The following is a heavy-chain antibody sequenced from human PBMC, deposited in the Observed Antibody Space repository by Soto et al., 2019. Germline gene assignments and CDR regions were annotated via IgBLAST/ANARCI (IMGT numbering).Heavy chain of an antibody. D-gene: IGHD5-12*01. V-gene: IGHV1-2*04. Sequence: QVQLVQSGAEVRKPGASVTVSCRSSGDSFNDYYIHWVRQAPGQGVEWMGWINPNGGVTKYAHKFQGWVSMTRDTYIRIVYMQLSRLRSDDTAVYYCARESGGATATLDYYYFYMDVWGTGTTVTVSS. CDR2: INPNGGVT. CDR1: GDSFNDYY. J-gene: IGHJ6*03. CDR3: ARESGGATATLDYYYFYMDV.